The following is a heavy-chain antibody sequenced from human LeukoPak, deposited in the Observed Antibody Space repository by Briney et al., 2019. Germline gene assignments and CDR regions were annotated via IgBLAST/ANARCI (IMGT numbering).Heavy chain of an antibody. CDR3: ARCSTSFYYYYMDV. V-gene: IGHV1-46*01. CDR1: GYTFTSYY. Sequence: ASVNVSCKASGYTFTSYYMHWVRQAPGQGLESMGIINPSGGSTSYAQKLQGRDTMTRAMSTSAVYMELSSLRSADTAVYYCARCSTSFYYYYMDVWGKGTTVTVSS. J-gene: IGHJ6*03. D-gene: IGHD2-2*01. CDR2: INPSGGST.